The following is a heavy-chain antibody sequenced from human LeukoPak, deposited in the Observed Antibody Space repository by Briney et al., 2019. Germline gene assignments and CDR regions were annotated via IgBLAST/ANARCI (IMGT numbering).Heavy chain of an antibody. CDR1: GGSISSGDYY. Sequence: SQTLSLTCTVSGGSISSGDYYWSWIRQPPGKCLEWIGYIYYSGSTYYNPPLKSRATISVDTSKNQLSLKLSSVTAADTAVYYCARASDGDSFDYWGQGTLVTVSS. CDR3: ARASDGDSFDY. CDR2: IYYSGST. D-gene: IGHD4-17*01. J-gene: IGHJ4*02. V-gene: IGHV4-30-4*01.